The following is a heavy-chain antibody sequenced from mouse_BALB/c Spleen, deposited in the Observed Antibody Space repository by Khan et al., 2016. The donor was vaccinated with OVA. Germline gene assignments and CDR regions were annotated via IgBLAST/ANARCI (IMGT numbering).Heavy chain of an antibody. D-gene: IGHD2-4*01. Sequence: QVQLKQSGPGLVQPSQSLSITCTVSGFSLTTYGVHWVRQSPGKGLEWLGVIWSGGSTDYNAPFISRLSIIKDSSKSQVFFKMNSLQVNDTAIYYCARNYDDDEGLAYWGQGTLVTVSA. CDR1: GFSLTTYG. CDR2: IWSGGST. J-gene: IGHJ3*01. V-gene: IGHV2-2*02. CDR3: ARNYDDDEGLAY.